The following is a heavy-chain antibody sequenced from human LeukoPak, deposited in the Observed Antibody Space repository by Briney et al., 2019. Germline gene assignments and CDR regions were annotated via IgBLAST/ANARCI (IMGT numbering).Heavy chain of an antibody. V-gene: IGHV1-2*02. CDR2: INPNSGGA. CDR1: GYTFTDYY. D-gene: IGHD3-22*01. J-gene: IGHJ4*02. Sequence: ASVKVSCKASGYTFTDYYIHWVRQAPGQGLEWMGWINPNSGGANYAQKFQGRVTMTRDTSISTAYMELSRLRSDDTAVYYCARENYYDSCGYVYWGQGTLVTASS. CDR3: ARENYYDSCGYVY.